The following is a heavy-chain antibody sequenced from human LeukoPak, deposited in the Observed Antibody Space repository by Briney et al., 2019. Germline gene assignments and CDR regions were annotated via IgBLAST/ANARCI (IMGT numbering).Heavy chain of an antibody. CDR1: GFTFSSYS. J-gene: IGHJ4*02. V-gene: IGHV3-21*01. CDR3: AGEGSGWYFDY. D-gene: IGHD6-19*01. Sequence: GGSLRLSCVASGFTFSSYSMNWVRQAPGKGLEWVSSISGSSTYIYYADLVKGRVIISRDNAKNSLYLQMNSLRAEDTAVYYCAGEGSGWYFDYWGQGTLVTVSS. CDR2: ISGSSTYI.